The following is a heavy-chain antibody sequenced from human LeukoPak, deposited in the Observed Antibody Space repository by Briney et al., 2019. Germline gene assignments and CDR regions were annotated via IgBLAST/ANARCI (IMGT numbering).Heavy chain of an antibody. CDR1: GVTFSYYW. CDR2: IDSDGSSR. CDR3: VREGGYDPFEN. J-gene: IGHJ4*02. Sequence: GGSLRLSCAASGVTFSYYWMHWVRQAPGKGLVWVSRIDSDGSSRGYAGSVKGRFTISRDNAKSTLYLQMNSLRAEDTAVYYCVREGGYDPFENWGQGTLVTVSS. V-gene: IGHV3-74*01. D-gene: IGHD5-12*01.